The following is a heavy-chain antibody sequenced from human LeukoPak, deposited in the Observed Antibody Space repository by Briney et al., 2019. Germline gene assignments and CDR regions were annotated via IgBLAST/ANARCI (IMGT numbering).Heavy chain of an antibody. D-gene: IGHD6-13*01. J-gene: IGHJ4*02. Sequence: PGGSLRLSCAASGFAVSSNYMSWVRQAPGKGLEWVSVIYSGGSTYYADSVKGRFTISRDNSKNTLYLQMNSLRAEDTAVYYCARGKGDGYSSSWYYFDYWGQGTLVTVSS. CDR2: IYSGGST. CDR1: GFAVSSNY. CDR3: ARGKGDGYSSSWYYFDY. V-gene: IGHV3-53*01.